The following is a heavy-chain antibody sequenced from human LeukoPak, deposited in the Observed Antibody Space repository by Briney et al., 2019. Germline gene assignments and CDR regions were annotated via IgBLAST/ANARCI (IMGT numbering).Heavy chain of an antibody. V-gene: IGHV3-30*04. CDR2: ISYDGSNK. D-gene: IGHD2-2*01. CDR1: GFTFSSYA. Sequence: GRSLRLSCAASGFTFSSYAMHWVRQAPGKGLEWVAVISYDGSNKYYADSVKGRFTISRDNSKNTLYLQMNSLRAEDTAVYYCARDSQPLYCSSTSCSPRWFDPWGQGTLVTVSS. J-gene: IGHJ5*02. CDR3: ARDSQPLYCSSTSCSPRWFDP.